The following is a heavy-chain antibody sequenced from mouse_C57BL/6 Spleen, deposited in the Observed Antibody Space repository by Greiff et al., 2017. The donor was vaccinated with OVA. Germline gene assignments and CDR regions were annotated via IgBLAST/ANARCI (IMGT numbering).Heavy chain of an antibody. CDR2: INPYNGGT. J-gene: IGHJ1*03. CDR1: GYTFTDYY. V-gene: IGHV1-19*01. D-gene: IGHD1-1*01. CDR3: AGITTVVDWYFDV. Sequence: VQLQQSGPVLVKPGASVKMSCKASGYTFTDYYMNWVKQSHGKSLEWIGVINPYNGGTSYNQKFKGKATLTVDKSSSTAYMELNSLTSEDSAVYYCAGITTVVDWYFDVWGTGTTVTVSS.